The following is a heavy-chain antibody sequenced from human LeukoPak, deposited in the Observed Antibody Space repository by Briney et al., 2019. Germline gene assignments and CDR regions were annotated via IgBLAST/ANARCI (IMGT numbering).Heavy chain of an antibody. CDR2: IKSKTDGGTT. J-gene: IGHJ6*02. D-gene: IGHD3-10*01. CDR1: GFTFSNAW. CDR3: TTAGGGSADYYFYYGMDV. Sequence: GGSLRLSCAASGFTFSNAWMSWVRQAPGKGLEWVGRIKSKTDGGTTDYAAPVKGRFTISRDDSKNTLYLQMNSLKTEDTAVYYCTTAGGGSADYYFYYGMDVWGQGTTVTVS. V-gene: IGHV3-15*01.